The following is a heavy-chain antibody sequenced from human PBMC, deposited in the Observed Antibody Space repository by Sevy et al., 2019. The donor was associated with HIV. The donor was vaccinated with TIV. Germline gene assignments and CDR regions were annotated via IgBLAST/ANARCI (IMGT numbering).Heavy chain of an antibody. CDR2: INPNSGDT. D-gene: IGHD2-15*01. V-gene: IGHV1-2*02. CDR3: GAPEAPCSGGCCHGFDY. Sequence: ASVKVSCKASGHTFTAYYVHWVRQAPGQGLEWMGWINPNSGDTNYAQKFQARITLTSDTSITTTFMELTFLASDDTGFFCCGAPEAPCSGGCCHGFDYWGQGTLVTVSS. J-gene: IGHJ4*02. CDR1: GHTFTAYY.